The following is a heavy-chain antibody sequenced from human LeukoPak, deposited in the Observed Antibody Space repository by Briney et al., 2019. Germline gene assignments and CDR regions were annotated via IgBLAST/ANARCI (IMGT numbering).Heavy chain of an antibody. J-gene: IGHJ4*02. CDR3: ARGDLDMNDY. CDR2: ISSGTYI. D-gene: IGHD3-16*01. CDR1: GFTFSTYI. V-gene: IGHV3-21*01. Sequence: GGSLRLSCSASGFTFSTYIMNWVRQAPGKGLEWVSYISSGTYIYYADSVKGRFTISRDNAKNSLYLQMNSLRAEDTSVYYCARGDLDMNDYWGQGTLVTVSS.